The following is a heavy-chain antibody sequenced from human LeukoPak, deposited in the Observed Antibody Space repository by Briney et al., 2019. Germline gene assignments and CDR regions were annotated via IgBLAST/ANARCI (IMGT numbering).Heavy chain of an antibody. CDR1: GFTVSSDY. J-gene: IGHJ4*02. CDR2: IYSGGST. D-gene: IGHD3-22*01. Sequence: QAGGSLRLSCAASGFTVSSDYMSWVRQAPGKGLEWVSVIYSGGSTYYADSVKGRFTISRDNSKNTLYLQMNSLRAEDTAVYYCARSPMGSGYYFDYWGQGTLVTVSS. CDR3: ARSPMGSGYYFDY. V-gene: IGHV3-53*01.